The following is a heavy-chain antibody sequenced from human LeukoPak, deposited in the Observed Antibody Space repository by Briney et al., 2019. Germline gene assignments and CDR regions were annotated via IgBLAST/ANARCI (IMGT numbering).Heavy chain of an antibody. CDR1: GGSIGSHY. CDR2: IYYSGST. V-gene: IGHV4-59*08. Sequence: PSETLSLTCTVSGGSIGSHYWSWIRQPPGKGLEWIGYIYYSGSTNYNPSLKSRVTISVDTSKNQFSLKLSSVTAADTAVYYCASSYYYDSSGYYYPYYGMDVWGQGTTVTVSS. J-gene: IGHJ6*02. D-gene: IGHD3-22*01. CDR3: ASSYYYDSSGYYYPYYGMDV.